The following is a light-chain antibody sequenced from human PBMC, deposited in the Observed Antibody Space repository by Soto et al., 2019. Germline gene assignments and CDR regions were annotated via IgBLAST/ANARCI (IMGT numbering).Light chain of an antibody. V-gene: IGKV1-27*01. CDR2: GAY. Sequence: DIHMTQSPSSLAASVGDRVTITCRASQYIDNYVAWYQQKPDTPXKLLIFGAYTLQSGVPSRFSGSGSGTEFILTISSLQPEDVATYYCQKYSKAPWTVGQGTKVDIK. CDR3: QKYSKAPWT. J-gene: IGKJ1*01. CDR1: QYIDNY.